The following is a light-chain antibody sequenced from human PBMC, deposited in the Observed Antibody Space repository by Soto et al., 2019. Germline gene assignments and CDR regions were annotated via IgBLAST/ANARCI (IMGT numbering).Light chain of an antibody. CDR1: QGISSY. J-gene: IGKJ2*01. Sequence: DIQLTQSPSFLSASVGDRVTITCRSSQGISSYLAWYQQKPGKAPKLLIYAASTLQSGVPTRFSGSGSGTEFTSNISSPQPVDFATYYCQQLNSYPYTFGQGTKLEIK. CDR3: QQLNSYPYT. CDR2: AAS. V-gene: IGKV1-9*01.